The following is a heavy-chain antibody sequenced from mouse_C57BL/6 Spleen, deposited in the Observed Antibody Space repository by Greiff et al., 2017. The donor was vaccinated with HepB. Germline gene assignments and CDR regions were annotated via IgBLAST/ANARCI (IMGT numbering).Heavy chain of an antibody. V-gene: IGHV1-69*01. CDR3: ARSYGSSYDWYFDV. D-gene: IGHD1-1*01. CDR2: IDPSDSYT. CDR1: GYTFTSYW. J-gene: IGHJ1*03. Sequence: QVQLQQPGAELVMPGASVKLSCKASGYTFTSYWMHWVKQRPRQGLEWIGEIDPSDSYTNYNQKFKGKSTLTVDKSSSTAYMQLSSLTSEDSAVYYCARSYGSSYDWYFDVWGTGTTAIVSS.